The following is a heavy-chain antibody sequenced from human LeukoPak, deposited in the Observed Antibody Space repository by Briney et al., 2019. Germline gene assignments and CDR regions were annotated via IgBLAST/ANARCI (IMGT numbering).Heavy chain of an antibody. V-gene: IGHV4-59*01. D-gene: IGHD5-18*01. CDR2: IYYSGST. CDR1: GGSISSYY. CDR3: ARGRGYSYGHFDY. J-gene: IGHJ4*02. Sequence: SETLSLTCTVTGGSISSYYWSWIRQPPGKGLEWIGYIYYSGSTNYNPSLKSRVTISVDTSKNQFSLKLRSVTAADTAVYYCARGRGYSYGHFDYWGQGTLATVSS.